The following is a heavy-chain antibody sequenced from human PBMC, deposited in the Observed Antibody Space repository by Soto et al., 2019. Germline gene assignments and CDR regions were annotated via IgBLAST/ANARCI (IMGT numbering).Heavy chain of an antibody. J-gene: IGHJ4*02. D-gene: IGHD3-22*01. V-gene: IGHV4-34*01. Sequence: SETLSLTCAVYGGPSSCYFWSWVRQPPGKGLEWIGQITHTGSTNYKPSLKSRVTISLDTSRNHFSLKLTSVTAADTAVYYCATYFYDGRGFDFDFWSQGTLVTVSS. CDR3: ATYFYDGRGFDFDF. CDR1: GGPSSCYF. CDR2: ITHTGST.